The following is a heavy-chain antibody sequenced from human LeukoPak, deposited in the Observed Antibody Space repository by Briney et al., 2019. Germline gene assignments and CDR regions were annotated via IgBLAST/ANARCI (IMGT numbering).Heavy chain of an antibody. J-gene: IGHJ4*02. Sequence: PSETLSLTCTVSGGSISSSSFFWAWIRQPPGKGLEWIGTVSYSGTTYYSPSLKSRVTISVDTSKNQFSLRLTSVTAADTTLYYCAKLTCSSTFCPLDYWGQGTLVTVSS. V-gene: IGHV4-39*01. CDR2: VSYSGTT. D-gene: IGHD2-2*01. CDR1: GGSISSSSFF. CDR3: AKLTCSSTFCPLDY.